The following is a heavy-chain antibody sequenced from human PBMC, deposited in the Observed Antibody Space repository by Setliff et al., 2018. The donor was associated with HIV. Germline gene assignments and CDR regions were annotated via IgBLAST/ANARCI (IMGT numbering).Heavy chain of an antibody. Sequence: GASVKVCKASGYTFSNYGITWVRQAPGQGLEWMGWISTYNGNTNYEQKLQGRVTMTTDTSTSTAYMELRSLRSDDTAVYYCARGFHGNSGYPPHWFDPWGQGTLVTVSS. V-gene: IGHV1-18*01. J-gene: IGHJ5*02. CDR3: ARGFHGNSGYPPHWFDP. CDR2: ISTYNGNT. CDR1: GYTFSNYG. D-gene: IGHD5-12*01.